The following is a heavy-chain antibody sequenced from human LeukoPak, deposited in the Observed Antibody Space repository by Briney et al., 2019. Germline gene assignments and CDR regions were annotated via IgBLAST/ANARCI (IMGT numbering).Heavy chain of an antibody. Sequence: GGSLRLSCVASGFPFRGYWMDWVRQAPGKGMEWVANINQDGTNQYYAASVKGRFSISRDNAKNSLYLQMNSLRAEDTAVYYCSRSLDYLGQGVLVTVSS. CDR1: GFPFRGYW. CDR3: SRSLDY. CDR2: INQDGTNQ. V-gene: IGHV3-7*01. J-gene: IGHJ4*02.